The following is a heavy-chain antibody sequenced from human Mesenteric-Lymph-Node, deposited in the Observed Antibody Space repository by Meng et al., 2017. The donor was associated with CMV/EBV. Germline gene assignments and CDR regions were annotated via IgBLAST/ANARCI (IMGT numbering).Heavy chain of an antibody. J-gene: IGHJ4*02. CDR3: ARGSSYDILTGYFDY. Sequence: QGQFLQWGEGLFKPSGTLSVPCSVYGGSFSGYYWNWIRQSPEKGLEWIGEINHSGSTTYNPSFTSRIIISVDTSTNQISLNMSSVTAADTAVYYCARGSSYDILTGYFDYWGQGALVTVSS. CDR2: INHSGST. CDR1: GGSFSGYY. D-gene: IGHD3-9*01. V-gene: IGHV4-34*01.